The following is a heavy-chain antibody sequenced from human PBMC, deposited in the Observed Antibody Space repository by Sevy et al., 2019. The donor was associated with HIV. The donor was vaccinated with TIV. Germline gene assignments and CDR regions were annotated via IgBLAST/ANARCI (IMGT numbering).Heavy chain of an antibody. J-gene: IGHJ6*02. D-gene: IGHD3-10*01. CDR2: FDSEDGET. CDR1: GYTLTELS. CDR3: ATVSLPVRGVIYSEHYGMDV. V-gene: IGHV1-24*01. Sequence: ASVKVSCKVSGYTLTELSMHWVRQAPGKGLEWMGGFDSEDGETIYAQKFQGRVTMTEDTSTDTAYMELSSLRSEDTAVYYCATVSLPVRGVIYSEHYGMDVWGQGTTVTVSS.